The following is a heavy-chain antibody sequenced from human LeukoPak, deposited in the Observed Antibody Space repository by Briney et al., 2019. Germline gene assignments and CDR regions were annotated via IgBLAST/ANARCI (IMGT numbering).Heavy chain of an antibody. CDR3: ARTYNSGWYFDY. CDR2: ISSRGSSI. V-gene: IGHV3-48*02. CDR1: GFTVSSSY. J-gene: IGHJ4*02. D-gene: IGHD6-19*01. Sequence: GGSLRLSCAPSGFTVSSSYMSWVRQAPGKGLEWVSYISSRGSSIQYADSVKGRFTISRDNAKNSLYLQMDSLRDDDTAVYYCARTYNSGWYFDYWGQGTLVTVSS.